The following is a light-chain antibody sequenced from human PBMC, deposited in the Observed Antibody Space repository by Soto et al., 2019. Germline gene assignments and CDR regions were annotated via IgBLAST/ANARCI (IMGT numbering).Light chain of an antibody. CDR2: GNS. J-gene: IGLJ2*01. Sequence: QSVLTQPPSVSGAPGQRVTISCTGSSSNIGAGYDVHWYQQLPGTAPKLLIYGNSNRPSGVPDRFSGSKSGTSASLAITGLQAEDEADYYCQSYDSSLSGHVVFGGGTKLPVL. V-gene: IGLV1-40*01. CDR3: QSYDSSLSGHVV. CDR1: SSNIGAGYD.